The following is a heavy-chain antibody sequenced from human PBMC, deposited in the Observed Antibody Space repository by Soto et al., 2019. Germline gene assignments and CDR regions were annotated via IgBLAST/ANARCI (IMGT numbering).Heavy chain of an antibody. Sequence: QVQLVQSGAEVKKPGSSVKVSCKASGGTFSSYAIGWVRQAPGQGLEWMGGIIPIFGTANYAQKFQGRVTITADESTSTAYMELSSLRSEDTAVYYCARSDTAMIYYYYYGMDVWGQGTTVTVSS. CDR1: GGTFSSYA. CDR3: ARSDTAMIYYYYYGMDV. J-gene: IGHJ6*02. D-gene: IGHD5-18*01. V-gene: IGHV1-69*01. CDR2: IIPIFGTA.